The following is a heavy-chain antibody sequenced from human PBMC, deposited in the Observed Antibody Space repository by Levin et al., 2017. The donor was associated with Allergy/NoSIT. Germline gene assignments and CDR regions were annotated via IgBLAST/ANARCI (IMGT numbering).Heavy chain of an antibody. J-gene: IGHJ6*02. CDR3: VRDRYYTMDV. CDR1: GFTFSETW. Sequence: GGSLRLSCVASGFTFSETWMHWVRQAPGKGLVWVSNIRSDGKTVYADSVKGRFTSSRDNAKNTLYLQMTSLRVEDTAVYYCVRDRYYTMDVWGQGTTVTVSS. CDR2: IRSDGKT. V-gene: IGHV3-74*01.